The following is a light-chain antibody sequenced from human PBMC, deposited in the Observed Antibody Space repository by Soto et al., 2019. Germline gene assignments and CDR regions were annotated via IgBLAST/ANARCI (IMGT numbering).Light chain of an antibody. CDR3: CSYAGSYAV. CDR2: DVS. V-gene: IGLV2-11*01. J-gene: IGLJ3*02. Sequence: QSALTQPRSVSGSPGQSVTISCTGTSSDVGGYNYVSWYQQHPGKAPKLMIYDVSKRPSGVPYRFSGSKSGNTASLTISGLQAEDDADYYGCSYAGSYAVFGGGTKLTVL. CDR1: SSDVGGYNY.